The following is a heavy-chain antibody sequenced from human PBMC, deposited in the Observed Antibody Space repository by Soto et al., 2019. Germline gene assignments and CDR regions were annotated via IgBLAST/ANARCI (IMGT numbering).Heavy chain of an antibody. V-gene: IGHV4-30-4*01. Sequence: SETLSLTCTVSGGSISSGDYYWSWIRQPPGKGLEWIGYIYYSGSTYYNPSLKSRVAISVDTSKNQFSLKLSSVTAADTAVYYCARDSPYYYDSSGSWDYGMDVWGQGTTVTVSS. CDR2: IYYSGST. D-gene: IGHD3-22*01. CDR1: GGSISSGDYY. CDR3: ARDSPYYYDSSGSWDYGMDV. J-gene: IGHJ6*02.